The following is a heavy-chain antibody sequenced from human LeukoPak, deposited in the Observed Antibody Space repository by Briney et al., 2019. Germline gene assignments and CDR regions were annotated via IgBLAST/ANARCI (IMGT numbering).Heavy chain of an antibody. CDR2: LYYSGST. CDR1: GCSISSSTYY. CDR3: ARQAISGYDPPPFDS. V-gene: IGHV4-39*01. Sequence: PAETLSLTCTVSGCSISSSTYYWGWIRPRPGQGLEWIGNLYYSGSTYYNPSLKSRVTISVNTSKNQFSLKLSSVTAADTAVYYCARQAISGYDPPPFDSWGQGTLVTVSS. J-gene: IGHJ4*02. D-gene: IGHD5-12*01.